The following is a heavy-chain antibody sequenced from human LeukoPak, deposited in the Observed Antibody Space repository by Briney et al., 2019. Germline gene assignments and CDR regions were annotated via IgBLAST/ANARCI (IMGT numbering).Heavy chain of an antibody. J-gene: IGHJ5*02. CDR1: DDSISDYY. V-gene: IGHV4-59*01. Sequence: SETLSLTCTVSDDSISDYYRGWIRQPPGKGLEWIGYFHNSGTSTYNPSLKSRVTISADTSKNQFSLKLTSVTAADTAVYYCASRESWGQGTLVTVSS. D-gene: IGHD3-10*01. CDR3: ASRES. CDR2: FHNSGTS.